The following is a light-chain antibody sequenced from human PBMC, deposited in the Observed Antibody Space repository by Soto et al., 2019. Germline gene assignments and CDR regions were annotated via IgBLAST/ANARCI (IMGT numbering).Light chain of an antibody. J-gene: IGLJ1*01. V-gene: IGLV2-14*03. Sequence: QSSLTQPASVSGSPGQSITISCTGTSSDVGGYNWVSWYQQHTGKAPKLMIYDVSNRPSGVSNRFSGSKSGNTASLTISGLQAEDEADYYCSSYTSSITYVFGTGTQLTVL. CDR1: SSDVGGYNW. CDR2: DVS. CDR3: SSYTSSITYV.